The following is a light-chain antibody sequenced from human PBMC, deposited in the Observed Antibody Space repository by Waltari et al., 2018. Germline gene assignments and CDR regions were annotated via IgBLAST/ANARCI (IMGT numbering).Light chain of an antibody. Sequence: QSVLKQPPSVSGAPGQRVTISCTGTSSNIGAGYDVHWYQQLPGTAPKLLIFANTNRPPGVPGRFSGSKSGTSASLAITGLQSEDEADYYCQSYDSSLSGSYVFGTGTKVTVL. J-gene: IGLJ1*01. V-gene: IGLV1-40*01. CDR3: QSYDSSLSGSYV. CDR2: ANT. CDR1: SSNIGAGYD.